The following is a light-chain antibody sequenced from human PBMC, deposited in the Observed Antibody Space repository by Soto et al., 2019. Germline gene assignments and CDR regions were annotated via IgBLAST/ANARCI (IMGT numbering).Light chain of an antibody. Sequence: QSALTQPPSVSAAPGQKVTISCSGSSSNIGNNYVSWYQQLPGTAPKLLIYENNKRPSGIPDRFSGSKSGTSATLGITGLRTGDEADYYCGTWDSSLSASYVFGTGTKVTVL. CDR2: ENN. CDR3: GTWDSSLSASYV. J-gene: IGLJ1*01. CDR1: SSNIGNNY. V-gene: IGLV1-51*02.